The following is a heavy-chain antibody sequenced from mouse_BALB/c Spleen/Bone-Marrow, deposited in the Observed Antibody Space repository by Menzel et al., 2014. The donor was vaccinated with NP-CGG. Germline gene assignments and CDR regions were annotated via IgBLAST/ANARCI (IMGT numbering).Heavy chain of an antibody. Sequence: EVMLVESGAELVKPGASVKLSCTASGFNIKDTYIHWVKQRPEQGLEWIGRIDPANDNTKYDPKFQGKATITADTSSSTAYLQLSSLTSEDTAVYYCACYVYGYYFDYWGQGTTLTVSS. V-gene: IGHV14-3*02. J-gene: IGHJ2*01. CDR2: IDPANDNT. CDR1: GFNIKDTY. CDR3: ACYVYGYYFDY. D-gene: IGHD2-2*01.